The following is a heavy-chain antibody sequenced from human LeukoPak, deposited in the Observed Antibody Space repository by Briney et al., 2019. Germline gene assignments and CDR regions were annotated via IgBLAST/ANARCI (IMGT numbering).Heavy chain of an antibody. Sequence: GGSLTLSCAASGFTFSSYWMSWVRQALGKGREVVANIKQDGSEKYYVDSVKGRFTISRDNAKNSLYLQMNSLRAEDTAVYYCARDKVVGTTYFDYWGQGTLVTVSS. D-gene: IGHD1-26*01. J-gene: IGHJ4*02. CDR1: GFTFSSYW. CDR2: IKQDGSEK. CDR3: ARDKVVGTTYFDY. V-gene: IGHV3-7*01.